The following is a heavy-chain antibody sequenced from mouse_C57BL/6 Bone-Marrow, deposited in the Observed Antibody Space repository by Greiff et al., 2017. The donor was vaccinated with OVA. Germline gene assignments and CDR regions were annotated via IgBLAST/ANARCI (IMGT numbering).Heavy chain of an antibody. Sequence: EVHLVESGAELVRPGASVKLSCTASGFNIKDDYMHWVKQRPEQGLEWIGWIDPENGDTEYASKFQGKATITADTSSNTAYLQLSSLTSEDTAVYYCTSTVVANQFDYWGQGTTLTVSS. CDR1: GFNIKDDY. V-gene: IGHV14-4*01. CDR3: TSTVVANQFDY. J-gene: IGHJ2*01. CDR2: IDPENGDT. D-gene: IGHD1-1*01.